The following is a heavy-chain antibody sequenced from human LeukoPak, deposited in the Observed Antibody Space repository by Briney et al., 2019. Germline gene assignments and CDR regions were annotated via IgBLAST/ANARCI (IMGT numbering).Heavy chain of an antibody. CDR2: INPNSGGT. CDR3: ARGGSSGWDQIDY. V-gene: IGHV1-2*06. J-gene: IGHJ4*02. Sequence: ASVKVSCKASGYTFTSYDINWVRQAPGQGLEWMGRINPNSGGTNYAQKFQGRVTMTRDTSISTAYMELSRLRSDDTAVYYCARGGSSGWDQIDYWGQGTLVTVSS. D-gene: IGHD6-19*01. CDR1: GYTFTSYD.